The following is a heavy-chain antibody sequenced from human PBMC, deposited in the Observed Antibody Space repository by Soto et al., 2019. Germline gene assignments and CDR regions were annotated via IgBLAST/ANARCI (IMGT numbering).Heavy chain of an antibody. CDR2: IKSKTDGGTT. J-gene: IGHJ6*02. CDR3: TTVRRMVVAAAGIGYGMDV. D-gene: IGHD2-15*01. Sequence: PGGSLRLSCAASGFTFSNAWMNWVRQAPGKGLEWVGRIKSKTDGGTTDYAAPVKGRFTISRDDSKNTLYLQMNSLKTEDTAVYYCTTVRRMVVAAAGIGYGMDVWGQGTTVTVSS. V-gene: IGHV3-15*07. CDR1: GFTFSNAW.